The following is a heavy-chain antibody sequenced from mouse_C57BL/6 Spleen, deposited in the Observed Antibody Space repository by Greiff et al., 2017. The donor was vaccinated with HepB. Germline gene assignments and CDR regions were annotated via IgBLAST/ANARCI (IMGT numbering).Heavy chain of an antibody. CDR1: GYAFSSYW. CDR3: ARGRYDYAFAY. CDR2: IYPGDGDT. V-gene: IGHV1-80*01. Sequence: QVHVKQSGAELVKPGASVKISCKASGYAFSSYWMNWVKQRPGKGLEWIGQIYPGDGDTNYNGKFKGKATLTADKSSSTAYMQLSSLTSEDSAVYFCARGRYDYAFAYWGQGTLVTVSA. J-gene: IGHJ3*01. D-gene: IGHD2-4*01.